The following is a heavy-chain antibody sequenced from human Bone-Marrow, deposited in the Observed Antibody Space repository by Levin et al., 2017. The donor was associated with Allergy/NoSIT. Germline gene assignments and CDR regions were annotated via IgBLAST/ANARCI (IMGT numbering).Heavy chain of an antibody. V-gene: IGHV2-5*02. CDR1: GFSLTASGVS. CDR3: ARGHRHYWFDP. CDR2: IYWDDDD. Sequence: SGPTLVKPPQTLSLTCTFSGFSLTASGVSVGWIRQPPGKALEWLAAIYWDDDDRYSPSLKTRLTITKDASKNQVVLTLTNMDTVDSGTYYCARGHRHYWFDPWGQGTLVTVSS. J-gene: IGHJ5*02.